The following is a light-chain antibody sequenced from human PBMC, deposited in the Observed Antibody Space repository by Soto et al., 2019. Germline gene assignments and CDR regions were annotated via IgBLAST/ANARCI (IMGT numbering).Light chain of an antibody. CDR3: SSYTSSSTP. CDR2: DVS. Sequence: QSVLTQPASVSGSPGQSITISCTGTSSDVGGYNCVSWYQQHPGKAPKLMIYDVSNRPSGVSNRFSGSKSGNTASLTISGLQAEDEADYYCSSYTSSSTPLGTGTKVTVL. J-gene: IGLJ1*01. V-gene: IGLV2-14*01. CDR1: SSDVGGYNC.